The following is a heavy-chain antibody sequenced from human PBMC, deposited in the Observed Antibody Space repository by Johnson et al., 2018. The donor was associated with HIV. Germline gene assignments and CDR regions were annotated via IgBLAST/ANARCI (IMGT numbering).Heavy chain of an antibody. D-gene: IGHD3-10*01. J-gene: IGHJ3*02. CDR3: ARGSIIMVRGVIGLDI. CDR1: GFTFSSYG. Sequence: MQLVESGGGVVQPGGSLRLSCAASGFTFSSYGMHWVRQAPGKGLEWVAFIRYDGSNKYYADSVKGRFTISRDNSKNTVYLQMNSLRPEDTAVYYCARGSIIMVRGVIGLDIWGQGTMVTVSS. V-gene: IGHV3-30*02. CDR2: IRYDGSNK.